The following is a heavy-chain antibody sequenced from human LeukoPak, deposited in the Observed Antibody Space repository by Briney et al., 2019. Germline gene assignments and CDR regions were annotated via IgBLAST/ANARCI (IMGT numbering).Heavy chain of an antibody. V-gene: IGHV4-39*01. Sequence: SETLSLTCTVSGGSVSSSSYYWGWIRQPPGKGLEWIGSIYYSGSTYYNPSLKSRVTISVDTSKDQFSLKLSSVTAADTAVYYCARQQVEMATHFDYWGQGTLVTVSS. CDR1: GGSVSSSSYY. J-gene: IGHJ4*02. CDR3: ARQQVEMATHFDY. CDR2: IYYSGST. D-gene: IGHD5-24*01.